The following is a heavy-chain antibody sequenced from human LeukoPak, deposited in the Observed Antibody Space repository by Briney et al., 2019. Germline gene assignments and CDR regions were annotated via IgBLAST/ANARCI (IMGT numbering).Heavy chain of an antibody. Sequence: PGGSLRLSCAASGFMFSHYDMYWVRQVTGKGLEWVSSIGISGDQYYADSVKGRFTISRENAKNSLYLQMNSLRVGDTAVYYCARATYCIDGTCYVQPPDYWGQGALVTVSS. V-gene: IGHV3-13*05. CDR1: GFMFSHYD. CDR3: ARATYCIDGTCYVQPPDY. J-gene: IGHJ4*02. CDR2: IGISGDQ. D-gene: IGHD2-15*01.